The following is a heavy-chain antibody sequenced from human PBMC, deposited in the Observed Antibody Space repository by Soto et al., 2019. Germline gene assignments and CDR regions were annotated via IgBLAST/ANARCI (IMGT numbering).Heavy chain of an antibody. CDR1: GFTFTDFY. D-gene: IGHD4-4*01. J-gene: IGHJ4*02. CDR3: AGWGGHDYNY. V-gene: IGHV3-7*03. Sequence: EVQLVQSGGGLVQPGGSLRLSWVGSGFTFTDFYMNWVRQDPGKGLEWVANIRPDGSETNYVESVKGRFTTSRDNAKKSLFLQMNSLRDDDTAVYYCAGWGGHDYNYWGQGIMVTVSS. CDR2: IRPDGSET.